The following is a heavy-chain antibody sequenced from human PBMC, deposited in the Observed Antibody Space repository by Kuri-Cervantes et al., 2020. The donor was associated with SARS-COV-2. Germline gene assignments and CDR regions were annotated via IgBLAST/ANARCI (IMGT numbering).Heavy chain of an antibody. V-gene: IGHV3-21*01. CDR2: ISSSSSYI. CDR3: AKDFMATLGVVPAAISGWFDP. CDR1: GFTFSSYS. J-gene: IGHJ5*02. D-gene: IGHD2-2*01. Sequence: GGSLRLSCAASGFTFSSYSMNWVRQAPGKGLEWVSSISSSSSYIYYADSVKGRFTTSRDNAKNSLYLQMNSLRAEDTAVYYCAKDFMATLGVVPAAISGWFDPWGQGTLVTVSS.